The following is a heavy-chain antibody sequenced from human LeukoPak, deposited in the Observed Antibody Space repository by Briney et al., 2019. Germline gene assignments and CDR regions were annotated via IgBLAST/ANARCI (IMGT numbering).Heavy chain of an antibody. D-gene: IGHD1-1*01. V-gene: IGHV3-23*01. CDR2: IAGGDEST. CDR3: ARGVYWSLDY. J-gene: IGHJ4*02. Sequence: GGSLRLSCAISGFIFNTNGMNWVRQSPGKRLEWLATIAGGDESTYYADSVKGRFAISRDNSKNTVFLHMNSLRVEDTAVYYCARGVYWSLDYWGQGTPVTVSS. CDR1: GFIFNTNG.